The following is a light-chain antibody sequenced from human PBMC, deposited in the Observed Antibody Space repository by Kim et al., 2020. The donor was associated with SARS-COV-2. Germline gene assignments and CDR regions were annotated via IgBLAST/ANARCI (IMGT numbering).Light chain of an antibody. CDR3: AAWDDSLNGHVL. J-gene: IGLJ2*01. CDR2: TNN. V-gene: IGLV1-44*01. CDR1: SSSFGSNT. Sequence: ELTQPPSASGTPGQSVTISCSGSSSSFGSNTVNWYQQLPGTAPKLLIYTNNQRPSGVPDRFSGSKSGTSASLAISGLQSEDEADYYCAAWDDSLNGHVLFGGGTKVTVL.